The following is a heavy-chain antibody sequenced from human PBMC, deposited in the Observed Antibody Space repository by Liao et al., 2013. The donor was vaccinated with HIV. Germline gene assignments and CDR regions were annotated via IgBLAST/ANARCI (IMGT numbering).Heavy chain of an antibody. CDR1: GGSINPYS. D-gene: IGHD1-26*01. Sequence: QVQLQESGPGLVKPSETLSLTCSVSGGSINPYSWTWIRQPAGKGLEWIGRTFTSGSSNYNPSLKSRLTLSVDTSKNQFSLKLKSVTAADTAVYYCAVRQVSGGVIDYWGQGTLVTVSS. CDR2: TFTSGSS. CDR3: AVRQVSGGVIDY. V-gene: IGHV4-4*07. J-gene: IGHJ4*02.